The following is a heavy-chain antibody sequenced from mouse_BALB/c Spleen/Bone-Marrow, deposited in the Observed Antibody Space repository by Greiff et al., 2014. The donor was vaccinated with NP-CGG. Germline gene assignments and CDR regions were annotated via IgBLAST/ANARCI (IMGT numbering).Heavy chain of an antibody. CDR2: ISYSGST. V-gene: IGHV3-2*02. CDR1: GYSITRDYA. J-gene: IGHJ3*01. Sequence: VQLQQSGPGLVKPSQSPSLTCTVTGYSITRDYAWNWIRQFPGDKLEWMGYISYSGSTTYNPSLKSRISITRDTSKNQFFLQLNSVTTEDTATYYCARSSSYDYDVGFAYWGQGTLVTVSA. D-gene: IGHD2-4*01. CDR3: ARSSSYDYDVGFAY.